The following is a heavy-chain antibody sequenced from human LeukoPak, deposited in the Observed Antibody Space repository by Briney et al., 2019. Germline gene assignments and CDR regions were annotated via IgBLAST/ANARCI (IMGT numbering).Heavy chain of an antibody. J-gene: IGHJ4*02. CDR2: INHSGST. CDR1: GGSFSGYY. CDR3: ARGSHVVRGVILV. V-gene: IGHV4-34*01. Sequence: SETLSLTCAVYGGSFSGYYWSWIRQPPGKGLEWIGEINHSGSTNYNPSLKSRVTISADTSKNQFSLKLSSVTAADTAVYYCARGSHVVRGVILVWGQGTLVTVSS. D-gene: IGHD3-10*01.